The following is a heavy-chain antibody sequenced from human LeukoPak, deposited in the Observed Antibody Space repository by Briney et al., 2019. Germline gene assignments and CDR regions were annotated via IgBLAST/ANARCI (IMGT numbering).Heavy chain of an antibody. CDR3: ARAPVRIAVAGSLGAFDI. J-gene: IGHJ3*02. Sequence: GGSLRLSCAASGFTFSSYGMHWVRQAPGKGLEWVAVIWYDGSNKYYADSVKGRFTISRDNSKNTLYLQMNSLRAEDTAVYYCARAPVRIAVAGSLGAFDIWGQGTMVTVSS. CDR2: IWYDGSNK. D-gene: IGHD6-19*01. V-gene: IGHV3-33*01. CDR1: GFTFSSYG.